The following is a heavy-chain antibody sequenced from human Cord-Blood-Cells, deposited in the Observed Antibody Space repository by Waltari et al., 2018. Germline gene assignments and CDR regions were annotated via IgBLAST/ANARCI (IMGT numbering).Heavy chain of an antibody. J-gene: IGHJ3*02. V-gene: IGHV3-9*03. D-gene: IGHD3-9*01. Sequence: EVQLVESGGGLVQPGRSLRLSCAASGFTFDDYAMHWVRQAPGKGLEWVSGISWNSGSIGYADSVKCRFTISRDNAKNSLYLQMNSLRAEDMALYYCARAGTIYDAFDIWGQGTMVTVSS. CDR3: ARAGTIYDAFDI. CDR1: GFTFDDYA. CDR2: ISWNSGSI.